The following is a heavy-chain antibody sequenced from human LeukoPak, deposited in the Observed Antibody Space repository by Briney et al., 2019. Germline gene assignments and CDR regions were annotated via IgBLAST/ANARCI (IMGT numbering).Heavy chain of an antibody. CDR2: MNPNSGNT. CDR1: GYTFISYD. D-gene: IGHD3-10*01. CDR3: ARGRKWRYGSGSYYHY. J-gene: IGHJ4*02. V-gene: IGHV1-8*01. Sequence: ASVKVSCKASGYTFISYDINWVRQAPGQGLEWMGWMNPNSGNTGYAQKFQGRVTMTRNTSISTAYMELSSLRSEDTAVYYCARGRKWRYGSGSYYHYWGQGTLVTVSS.